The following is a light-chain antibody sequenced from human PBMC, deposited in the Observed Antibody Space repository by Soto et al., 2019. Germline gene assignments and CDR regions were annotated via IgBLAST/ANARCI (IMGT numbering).Light chain of an antibody. Sequence: DLQMTQSPSTLPASVGDRVTITCRANQSISAWLAWYQQKPGKAPKLLIHRASILESGVPSRFGGSGSGTDFTLTIDSLQPDDFGTYYCQQYNSYSPFTFGPGTRLEI. V-gene: IGKV1-5*03. CDR3: QQYNSYSPFT. CDR1: QSISAW. J-gene: IGKJ3*01. CDR2: RAS.